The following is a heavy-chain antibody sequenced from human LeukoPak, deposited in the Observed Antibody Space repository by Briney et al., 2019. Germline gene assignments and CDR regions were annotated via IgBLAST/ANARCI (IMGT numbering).Heavy chain of an antibody. CDR3: ARGSDYDYVWRSYRPKKTIDY. CDR1: GGSFSGYY. V-gene: IGHV4-34*01. J-gene: IGHJ4*02. Sequence: PSETLSLTCAVYGGSFSGYYWSWIRQPPGKGLEWIGEINHSGSTNYNPSLKSRVTISVDTYKNQFSLKLSSVTAADTAVYYCARGSDYDYVWRSYRPKKTIDYWGQGTLVTVSS. CDR2: INHSGST. D-gene: IGHD3-16*02.